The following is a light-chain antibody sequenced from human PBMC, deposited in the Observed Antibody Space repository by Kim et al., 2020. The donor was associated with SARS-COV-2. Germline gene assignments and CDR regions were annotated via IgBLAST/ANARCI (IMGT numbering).Light chain of an antibody. CDR3: ASWDDSLNEEV. J-gene: IGLJ3*02. CDR1: TSNIETNN. V-gene: IGLV1-44*01. CDR2: SND. Sequence: ELTQPPSASGTPGQRVTISCSGSTSNIETNNVNWYQQVPGTAPKLLIHSNDQRPSGVPARFSASKSGTSASLANSGLHSEDEADYYCASWDDSLNEEVFGGGTQLTVL.